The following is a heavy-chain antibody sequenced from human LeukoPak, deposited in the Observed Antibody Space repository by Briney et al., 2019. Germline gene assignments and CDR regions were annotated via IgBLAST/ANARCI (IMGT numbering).Heavy chain of an antibody. D-gene: IGHD3-22*01. CDR2: ISSSGSTI. CDR3: ARAQYYYDSSGYYVYYFDY. Sequence: GGSLRLSCAASGFTFSNYEMNWVRQAPGKGLEWVAYISSSGSTIYYADPVKGRFTISRDNAKNSLYLQMNSLRAEDTAVYYCARAQYYYDSSGYYVYYFDYWGQGTLVTVSS. V-gene: IGHV3-48*03. J-gene: IGHJ4*02. CDR1: GFTFSNYE.